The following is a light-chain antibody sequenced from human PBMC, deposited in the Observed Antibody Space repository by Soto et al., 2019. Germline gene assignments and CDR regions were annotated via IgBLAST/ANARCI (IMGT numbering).Light chain of an antibody. Sequence: DIQLTQSPSFLSASVGDRVTITCRASQGFSSNLAWYQQKPGKAPKLLIYAASSLQSGVPSRFSGSGSGTEFTRTISSLQPEDFATYYWPQRNSYPPRTFGGGTKVEIK. CDR2: AAS. CDR1: QGFSSN. V-gene: IGKV1-9*01. CDR3: PQRNSYPPRT. J-gene: IGKJ4*01.